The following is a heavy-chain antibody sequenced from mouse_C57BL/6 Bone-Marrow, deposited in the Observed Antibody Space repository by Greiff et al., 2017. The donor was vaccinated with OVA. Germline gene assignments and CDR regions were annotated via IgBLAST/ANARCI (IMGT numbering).Heavy chain of an antibody. Sequence: QVQLKESGSELRSPGSSVKLSCKDFDSEVFPIAYMSWVRQKPGHGFEWFGGILPSIGRTIYGEKFEDKATLDADTLSNTAYLELNSLTSEDSAIYYCARLGVYSWYFDVWGTGTTVTVSS. J-gene: IGHJ1*03. CDR2: ILPSIGRT. CDR1: DSEVFPIAY. CDR3: ARLGVYSWYFDV. V-gene: IGHV15-2*01. D-gene: IGHD1-1*01.